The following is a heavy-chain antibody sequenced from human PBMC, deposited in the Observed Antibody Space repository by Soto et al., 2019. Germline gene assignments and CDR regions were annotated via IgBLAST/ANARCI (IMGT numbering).Heavy chain of an antibody. CDR3: ARGTRYYYDFDY. J-gene: IGHJ4*02. Sequence: SVKVSCKASGGTFSSYAISWVRQAPGQGLEWMGGIIPIFGTANYAQKFQGRVTITADESTSTAYLELSSLRSEGTAVYYCARGTRYYYDFDYWGQGTLVIVSS. D-gene: IGHD3-22*01. CDR2: IIPIFGTA. CDR1: GGTFSSYA. V-gene: IGHV1-69*13.